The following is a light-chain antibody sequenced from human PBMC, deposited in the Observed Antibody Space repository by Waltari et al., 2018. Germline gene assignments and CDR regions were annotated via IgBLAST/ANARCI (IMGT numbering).Light chain of an antibody. CDR1: SSNIGSTA. CDR2: YDD. Sequence: QSVLTQPPSVSAAPRQRVTISCSGSSSNIGSTAVNWYQQLPGKAPKLLIYYDDLLPSGVSVRFSGSKSGTSASLAISGLQSEDEAHYYCATWDDSLSGVVFGGGTKLTVL. J-gene: IGLJ3*02. CDR3: ATWDDSLSGVV. V-gene: IGLV1-36*01.